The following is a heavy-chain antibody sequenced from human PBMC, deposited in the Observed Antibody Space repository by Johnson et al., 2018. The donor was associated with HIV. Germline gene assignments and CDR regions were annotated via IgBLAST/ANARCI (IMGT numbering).Heavy chain of an antibody. CDR1: GFTVSSNY. J-gene: IGHJ3*01. V-gene: IGHV3-66*01. Sequence: VQLVESGGGLVQPGGSLRLSCAASGFTVSSNYMSWVRQAPGKGLEWVSVIYSGGSTFYADSVKGRFTISRDNSGNTLYLQMDSLRVEDTAVYYCARAKVNWTQGDAFDVWGQGTMVTVAS. CDR3: ARAKVNWTQGDAFDV. CDR2: IYSGGST. D-gene: IGHD1-1*01.